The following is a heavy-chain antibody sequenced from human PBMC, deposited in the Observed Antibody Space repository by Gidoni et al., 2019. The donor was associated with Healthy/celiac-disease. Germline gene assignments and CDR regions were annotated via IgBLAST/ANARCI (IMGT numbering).Heavy chain of an antibody. V-gene: IGHV4-34*01. CDR2: INHSGST. J-gene: IGHJ3*02. CDR1: GGSFSGYY. CDR3: ARGFHRSGWYKYGAFDI. D-gene: IGHD6-19*01. Sequence: QVQLQQWGAGLLKPSETLSLTCAVYGGSFSGYYWSWIRQPPGKGLEWIGEINHSGSTNYNPSLKSRVTISVDTSKNQFSLKLSSVTAADTAVYYCARGFHRSGWYKYGAFDIWGQGTMVTVSS.